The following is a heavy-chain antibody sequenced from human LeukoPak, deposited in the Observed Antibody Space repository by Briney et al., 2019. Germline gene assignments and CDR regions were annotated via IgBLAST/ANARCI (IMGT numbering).Heavy chain of an antibody. CDR1: GGSISSGDYY. CDR2: IYYSGTT. D-gene: IGHD2-2*02. V-gene: IGHV4-39*02. J-gene: IGHJ5*02. Sequence: SETLSLTCTVSGGSISSGDYYWSWIRQPPGKGLEWIGSIYYSGTTHYNPSLERRLTIAIDTSKNLFSLKVSDVTAADTAVYFCAKRTTGYCISTSCYNSWGQGTLVTVSS. CDR3: AKRTTGYCISTSCYNS.